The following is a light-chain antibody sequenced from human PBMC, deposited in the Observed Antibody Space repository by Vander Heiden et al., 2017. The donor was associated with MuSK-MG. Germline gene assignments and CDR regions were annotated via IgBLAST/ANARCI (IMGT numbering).Light chain of an antibody. Sequence: SYELTQPPSVSVSPGQTASITCSGDKLGDKYACWYQQKQGQAPVLLLYQDSKRPSGLPERFSGSNSGTTATLTISGTQAMDEADYYCQAWDSSNVVFGGGTKLTVL. V-gene: IGLV3-1*01. CDR1: KLGDKY. CDR3: QAWDSSNVV. J-gene: IGLJ2*01. CDR2: QDS.